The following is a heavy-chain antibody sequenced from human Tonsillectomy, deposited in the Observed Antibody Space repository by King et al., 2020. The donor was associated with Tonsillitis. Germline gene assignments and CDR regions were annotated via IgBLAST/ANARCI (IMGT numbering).Heavy chain of an antibody. J-gene: IGHJ3*02. D-gene: IGHD4-23*01. V-gene: IGHV3-23*04. CDR1: GFTFSSYA. CDR3: AKEWEHDYGGLLDAFDI. CDR2: ISGSGGST. Sequence: VQLVESGGGLVQPGGSLRLSCAASGFTFSSYAMSLVRQAPGKGLEWVSAISGSGGSTYDAYSVKGRFTISRDNSKNTLYLQMNSLRAEDTAVYYCAKEWEHDYGGLLDAFDIWGQGTMVTVSS.